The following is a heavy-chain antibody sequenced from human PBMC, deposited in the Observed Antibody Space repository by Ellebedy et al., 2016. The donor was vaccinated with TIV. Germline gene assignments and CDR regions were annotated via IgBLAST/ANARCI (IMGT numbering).Heavy chain of an antibody. D-gene: IGHD5-18*01. CDR1: GYTFTSYD. CDR3: ARYISGSAFHH. Sequence: ASVKVSXKASGYTFTSYDINWVRQATGQGPEWMGWMNPHGNTGYAQKFLGRVTLSRDTSISTAYIELSSLRSEDTAVYYCARYISGSAFHHWGQGTLVTVSS. CDR2: MNPHGNT. J-gene: IGHJ4*02. V-gene: IGHV1-8*01.